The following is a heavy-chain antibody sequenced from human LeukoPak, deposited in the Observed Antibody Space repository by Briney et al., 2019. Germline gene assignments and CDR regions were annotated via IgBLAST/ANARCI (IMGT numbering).Heavy chain of an antibody. V-gene: IGHV3-53*01. CDR2: IYSGGST. CDR3: ARGGTYYYDSSGYYWFDY. Sequence: GGSLRLSCAASGFTVSSNYMSRVRQAPGKGLEWVSVIYSGGSTYYADSVKGRFTISRDNSKNTLYLQMNSLRAEDTAVYYCARGGTYYYDSSGYYWFDYWGQGTLVTVSS. D-gene: IGHD3-22*01. CDR1: GFTVSSNY. J-gene: IGHJ4*02.